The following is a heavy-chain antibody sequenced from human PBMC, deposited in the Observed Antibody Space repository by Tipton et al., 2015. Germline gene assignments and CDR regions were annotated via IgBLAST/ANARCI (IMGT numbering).Heavy chain of an antibody. V-gene: IGHV4-38-2*01. CDR2: VDYSGST. CDR1: GYSISSGYY. Sequence: TLSLTCDVSGYSISSGYYWGWIRQPPGKGLEWIGSVDYSGSTHYTPSLKRRLTISVDTSKNQFSLKLSSVTAADTAVYYCADPLYCSGGGCYPSGYWGQGTLVTVSS. J-gene: IGHJ4*02. CDR3: ADPLYCSGGGCYPSGY. D-gene: IGHD2-15*01.